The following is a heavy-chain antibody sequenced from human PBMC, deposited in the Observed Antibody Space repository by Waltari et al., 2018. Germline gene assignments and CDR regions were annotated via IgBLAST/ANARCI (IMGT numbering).Heavy chain of an antibody. CDR2: IWCDGSKI. CDR3: ARCPDEYNYYYMEV. Sequence: QVQLVESGGGVVQPGKSLRLSCAGSGFGFSSFGMHWVRQAPGKGLELVAMIWCDGSKIYYADSVKGRFTISRDNSRNTVYLQMNSLRPEDSGVYYCARCPDEYNYYYMEVWGRGTTVSVSS. J-gene: IGHJ6*03. CDR1: GFGFSSFG. V-gene: IGHV3-33*08.